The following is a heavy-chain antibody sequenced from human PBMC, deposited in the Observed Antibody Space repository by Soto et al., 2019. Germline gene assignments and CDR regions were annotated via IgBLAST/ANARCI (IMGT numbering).Heavy chain of an antibody. J-gene: IGHJ6*02. CDR3: VKPPVITASYYYYDMDV. Sequence: GGSLRLSCAASGFTFSTYPMSWVRQAPGKGLEWVSGISGSGISTYYTDSVKGRFTISRDNSKNTAFLQMNSLRDEDTAVYYCVKPPVITASYYYYDMDVWGQGTTVTVSS. CDR1: GFTFSTYP. CDR2: ISGSGIST. D-gene: IGHD4-4*01. V-gene: IGHV3-23*01.